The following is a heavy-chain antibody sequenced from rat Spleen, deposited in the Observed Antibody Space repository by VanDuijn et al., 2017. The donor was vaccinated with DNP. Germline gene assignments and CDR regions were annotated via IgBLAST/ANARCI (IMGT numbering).Heavy chain of an antibody. D-gene: IGHD1-11*01. J-gene: IGHJ2*01. V-gene: IGHV5-7*01. CDR2: IHSDGSST. CDR3: ARHGRRVFDY. Sequence: EVQLVESGGGLVQPGRSLKVSCAASGFTFSDYKMAWVRQAPKKGLEWVATIHSDGSSTYYRDSVRGRFTISRDNAKSTLYLQMNSLRSEDMATYFCARHGRRVFDYWGQGVMVTVSS. CDR1: GFTFSDYK.